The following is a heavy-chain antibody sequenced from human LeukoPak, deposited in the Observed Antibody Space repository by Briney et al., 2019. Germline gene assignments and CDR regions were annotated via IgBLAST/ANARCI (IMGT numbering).Heavy chain of an antibody. V-gene: IGHV1-8*02. CDR2: MNPNSGNT. CDR1: GYTFTSYD. J-gene: IGHJ6*02. CDR3: ARSRGGYCSGGSCYSSYYGMDV. D-gene: IGHD2-15*01. Sequence: GASVKVSCKASGYTFTSYDINWVRQATGQGLEWMGWMNPNSGNTGYAQKFQGRVTMTRNTSISTAYMELSSLRSEDTAVYYCARSRGGYCSGGSCYSSYYGMDVWGQGTTVTVSS.